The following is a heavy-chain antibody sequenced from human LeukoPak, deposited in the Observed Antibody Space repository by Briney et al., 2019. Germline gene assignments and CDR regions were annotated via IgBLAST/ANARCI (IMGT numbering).Heavy chain of an antibody. J-gene: IGHJ4*02. CDR3: AKPHYDFWSGYWGGDY. D-gene: IGHD3-3*01. CDR2: ISGSGGST. V-gene: IGHV3-23*01. Sequence: GGSLRLSCAASGFSFSSYSMNWVRQAPGKGLEWVSGISGSGGSTYYADSVKGRFTISRDNSKNTLYLQMNSLRAEDTAVYYCAKPHYDFWSGYWGGDYWGQGTLVTVSS. CDR1: GFSFSSYS.